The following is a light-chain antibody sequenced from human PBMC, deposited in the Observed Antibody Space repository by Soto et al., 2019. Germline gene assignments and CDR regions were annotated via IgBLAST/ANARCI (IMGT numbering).Light chain of an antibody. CDR1: SSDLGDFNY. CDR3: SSRIGGTSVV. J-gene: IGLJ2*01. CDR2: EVT. V-gene: IGLV2-8*01. Sequence: QSALTQPASVSGSPGQSISISCTGTSSDLGDFNYVSWYQQHPGQVPKLMIYEVTKRPSGVPDRFSGSKSGNTASLTVSGLQAEDEADYYCSSRIGGTSVVFGGGTKLTVL.